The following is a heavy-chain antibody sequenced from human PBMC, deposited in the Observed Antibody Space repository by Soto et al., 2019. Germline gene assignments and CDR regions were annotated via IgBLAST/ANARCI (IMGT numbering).Heavy chain of an antibody. CDR2: IKDDGSQR. CDR3: VRNSGWYRLDY. V-gene: IGHV3-7*05. J-gene: IGHJ4*02. Sequence: GGSLRLSCAASGFTFRSYWMTWVRQAPGKGLEWVANIKDDGSQRDCLDSVKGRFTISRDNADNTLFLQMNSLRVDDTAVYYCVRNSGWYRLDYWGQGALVTVSS. CDR1: GFTFRSYW. D-gene: IGHD6-19*01.